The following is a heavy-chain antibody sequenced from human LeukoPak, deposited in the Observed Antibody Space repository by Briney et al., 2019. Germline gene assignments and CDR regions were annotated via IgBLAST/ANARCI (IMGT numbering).Heavy chain of an antibody. V-gene: IGHV3-23*01. D-gene: IGHD6-19*01. CDR3: AKVVGQWLVRGARYMDV. J-gene: IGHJ6*03. CDR2: ISGSGGST. Sequence: PGGSLRLSCAASGFTFSSYSMHWVRQAPGKGLEWVSAISGSGGSTYYADSVKGRFTISRDNSKNTLYLQMNRLRAEDTAVYYCAKVVGQWLVRGARYMDVWGKGTTVTVSS. CDR1: GFTFSSYS.